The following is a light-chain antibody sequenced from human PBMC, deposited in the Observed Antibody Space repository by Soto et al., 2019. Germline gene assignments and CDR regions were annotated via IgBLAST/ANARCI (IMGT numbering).Light chain of an antibody. CDR1: SSDVGGYNY. Sequence: QSVLTQSRSVSGSPGQSVTISCTGTSSDVGGYNYVSWYQQHPGKAPKLMIYDVSKRPSGVPDRFSGSKSGNTASLTISGLQGEDEADYYCCSYAGSYTYVFGTGTKLTVL. CDR3: CSYAGSYTYV. CDR2: DVS. V-gene: IGLV2-11*01. J-gene: IGLJ1*01.